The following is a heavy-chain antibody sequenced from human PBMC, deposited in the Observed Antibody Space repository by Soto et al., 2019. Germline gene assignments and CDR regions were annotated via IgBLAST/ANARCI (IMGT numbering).Heavy chain of an antibody. J-gene: IGHJ4*02. CDR3: ERACYYYDSSGYYPLYFDY. CDR2: INAGNGKT. D-gene: IGHD3-22*01. V-gene: IGHV1-3*01. CDR1: GYTFTSYA. Sequence: ASVKVSCKASGYTFTSYAMLWVRQAPGQRLEWMGWINAGNGKTKYSQKFQGRVTITRDTSTSTAYIELSSLRSKNTAVYYCERACYYYDSSGYYPLYFDYWGQGTLVTVSS.